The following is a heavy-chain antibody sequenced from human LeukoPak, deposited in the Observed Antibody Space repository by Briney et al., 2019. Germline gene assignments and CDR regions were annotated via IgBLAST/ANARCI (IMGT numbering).Heavy chain of an antibody. D-gene: IGHD6-19*01. Sequence: GGSLRLSCVASGFSFKTYEMNWVRLAPGKGLEWISYLSVGGSDEDYADSVKGRFSISRDNAKNSVFLQMNSLRVEDTAVYYCARDVGFNNGWPAWGQGTLVTVSS. J-gene: IGHJ5*02. CDR2: LSVGGSDE. CDR1: GFSFKTYE. CDR3: ARDVGFNNGWPA. V-gene: IGHV3-48*03.